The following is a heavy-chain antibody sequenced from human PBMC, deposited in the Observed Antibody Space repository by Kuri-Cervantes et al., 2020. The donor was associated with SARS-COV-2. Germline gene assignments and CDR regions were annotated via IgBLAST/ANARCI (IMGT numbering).Heavy chain of an antibody. D-gene: IGHD4-23*01. CDR1: GGSISSHY. CDR2: IYYSGST. CDR3: ARPGGFLDV. J-gene: IGHJ6*04. V-gene: IGHV4-59*11. Sequence: SETLSLTCTVSGGSISSHYWSWIRQPPGKGLEWIGYIYYSGSTNYNTSLKSRVTISVDTSKNQFSLKLSSVTAADTAVYYCARPGGFLDVWGKGTTVTVSS.